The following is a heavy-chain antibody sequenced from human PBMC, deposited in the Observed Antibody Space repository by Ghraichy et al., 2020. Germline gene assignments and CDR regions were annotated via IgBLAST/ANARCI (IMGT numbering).Heavy chain of an antibody. V-gene: IGHV3-30*18. D-gene: IGHD3-9*01. J-gene: IGHJ3*02. Sequence: GGSLRLSCAASGFTFSSYGMHWVRQAPGKGLEWVAVLSHDASNKYYADSVRGRLTISRDNSKNTLYLQMNSLRAEDTAVYYCTKGAYYDLLTGYLDDAFDSWGQATMVTVSS. CDR1: GFTFSSYG. CDR3: TKGAYYDLLTGYLDDAFDS. CDR2: LSHDASNK.